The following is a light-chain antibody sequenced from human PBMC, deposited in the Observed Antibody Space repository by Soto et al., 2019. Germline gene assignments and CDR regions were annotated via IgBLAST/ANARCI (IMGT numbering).Light chain of an antibody. CDR3: QQYVSSPLT. Sequence: EIVLTQSPGTLSFSPGESATLSCSASQSVSSSSLAWYQQKPGLAPRLLIYDTSSRATGIPDRFSGSGSGTDFTLTISRLEPEDFAVYYCQQYVSSPLTFGGGTKVDIK. J-gene: IGKJ4*01. V-gene: IGKV3-20*01. CDR2: DTS. CDR1: QSVSSSS.